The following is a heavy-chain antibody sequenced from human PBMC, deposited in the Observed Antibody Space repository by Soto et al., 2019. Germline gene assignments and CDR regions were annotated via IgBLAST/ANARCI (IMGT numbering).Heavy chain of an antibody. V-gene: IGHV4-39*01. CDR1: GGSISSSSYY. J-gene: IGHJ5*02. CDR3: ARHGLQGTVTFWFDP. CDR2: IYYSGST. Sequence: SETLSLTCTVSGGSISSSSYYWGWIRQPPGKGLEWIGSIYYSGSTYYNPSLKSRVTISVDTSKNQFSLKLSSVTAADTAVYYCARHGLQGTVTFWFDPWGQGTLVTVSS. D-gene: IGHD4-4*01.